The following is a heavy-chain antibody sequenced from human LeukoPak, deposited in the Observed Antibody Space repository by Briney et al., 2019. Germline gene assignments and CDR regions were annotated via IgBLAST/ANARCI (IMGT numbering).Heavy chain of an antibody. V-gene: IGHV5-51*01. Sequence: GVPLKISGKSPGSRVTSYWIGGVRQMPGKGMEWMGIIYPGDSDTRYSPSFQGQVTISADKSISTAYLQWSSLKASDTAMYYCARADYYGSSFDIWGQGTMVTVSS. D-gene: IGHD3-22*01. CDR1: GSRVTSYW. CDR2: IYPGDSDT. J-gene: IGHJ3*02. CDR3: ARADYYGSSFDI.